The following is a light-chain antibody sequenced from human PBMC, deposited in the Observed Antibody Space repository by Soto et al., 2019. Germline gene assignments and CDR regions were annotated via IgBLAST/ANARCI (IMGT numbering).Light chain of an antibody. CDR2: SKD. V-gene: IGLV1-44*01. CDR1: SSNMGSNI. J-gene: IGLJ2*01. Sequence: QSVLTQPPSASGTPGQRVTISCSGSSSNMGSNIVNWYQQLPGAAPKLLIYSKDQRPSGVPDRFSGSQSGTSASLAISGLQSEDEAAYYCAAWDDSLNGVVFGGGTKLTVL. CDR3: AAWDDSLNGVV.